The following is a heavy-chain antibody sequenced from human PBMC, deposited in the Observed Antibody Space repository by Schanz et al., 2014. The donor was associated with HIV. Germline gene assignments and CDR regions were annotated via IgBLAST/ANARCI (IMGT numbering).Heavy chain of an antibody. CDR2: MSYDGTNK. J-gene: IGHJ4*02. Sequence: QVQLVESGGGVVQPGRSLRLSCAASGFTFSSFGMHWVRQAPGKGLEWVAVMSYDGTNKYYADSVKGRFTISRDDYKNTLYLQMNSLRADDTALYYCAKDFYFRPGRAAAVSFFDYWGQGTLVTVSS. CDR3: AKDFYFRPGRAAAVSFFDY. CDR1: GFTFSSFG. D-gene: IGHD6-13*01. V-gene: IGHV3-30*18.